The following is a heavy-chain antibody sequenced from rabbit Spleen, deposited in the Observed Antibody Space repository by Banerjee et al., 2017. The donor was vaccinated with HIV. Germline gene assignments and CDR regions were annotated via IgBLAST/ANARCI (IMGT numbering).Heavy chain of an antibody. CDR1: GFSFSSSYW. Sequence: QSLEESGGGLVQPEGSLTLTCTASGFSFSSSYWMCWVRQAPGKGLEWIGCIVTGSGSTYYATWAKGRFTISKTSSTTVTLQMTSLTAADTATYFCARDAGTSFSTYGMDLWGQGTLVTVS. J-gene: IGHJ6*01. V-gene: IGHV1S40*01. D-gene: IGHD8-1*01. CDR3: ARDAGTSFSTYGMDL. CDR2: IVTGSGST.